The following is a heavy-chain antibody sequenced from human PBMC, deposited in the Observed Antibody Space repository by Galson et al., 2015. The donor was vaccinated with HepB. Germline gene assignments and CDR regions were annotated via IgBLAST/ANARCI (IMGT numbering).Heavy chain of an antibody. V-gene: IGHV4-61*09. CDR3: ARGRWV. D-gene: IGHD5-24*01. CDR1: GDSISNGNFY. Sequence: TLSLTCTVSGDSISNGNFYWRWIRQPAGKGLAWIGQISTTGGTNYNPSLKSRVTISVDTSKNQFSLKLNTVTAADTAVYYCARGRWVWGQGTTVTVSS. J-gene: IGHJ6*02. CDR2: ISTTGGT.